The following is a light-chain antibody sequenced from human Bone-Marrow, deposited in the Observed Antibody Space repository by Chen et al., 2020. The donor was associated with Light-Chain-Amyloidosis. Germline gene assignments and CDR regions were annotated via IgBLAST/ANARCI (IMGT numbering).Light chain of an antibody. CDR3: SSFTSSSSYV. CDR2: AVS. CDR1: SGDVGTYNY. Sequence: QSALTQPASVSGSPGQSITISCTATSGDVGTYNYVSWYQQHPGKAPKVMIYAVSNRPSGVSNRFSGSKSGNAASLTISGLQAEDEADYYCSSFTSSSSYVFGPGTKVTVL. J-gene: IGLJ1*01. V-gene: IGLV2-14*01.